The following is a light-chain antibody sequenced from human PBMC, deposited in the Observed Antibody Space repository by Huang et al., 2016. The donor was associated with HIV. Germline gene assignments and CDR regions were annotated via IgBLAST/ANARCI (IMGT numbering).Light chain of an antibody. CDR2: GAS. V-gene: IGKV3-15*01. Sequence: EIVMPQSPASLSVSPGERATLSCRANQSLISTLSWYQHKPGQPPRLLIYGASLRATGIPAWFSGSGSGTEFTLTIISLQSEDFAVYYCQHYNNWPPRTFGQGTKVEIK. CDR1: QSLIST. CDR3: QHYNNWPPRT. J-gene: IGKJ1*01.